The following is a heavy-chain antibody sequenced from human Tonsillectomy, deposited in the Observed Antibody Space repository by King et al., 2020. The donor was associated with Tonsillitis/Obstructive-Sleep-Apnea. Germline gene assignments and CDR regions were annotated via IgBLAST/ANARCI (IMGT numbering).Heavy chain of an antibody. J-gene: IGHJ6*02. CDR3: ARTTRTSITARGYDYYGIDV. V-gene: IGHV4-59*01. D-gene: IGHD3-10*01. CDR1: GGSISSYY. CDR2: IYYSGSK. Sequence: QLQESGPGLVKPSEILSLTCTVSGGSISSYYWSWGRPPPGKGLEGIGNIYYSGSKNYNPSLKSRVTISVDTSKNEFSLKLSSVTAADTAVYYCARTTRTSITARGYDYYGIDVWGQGAPVTVSS.